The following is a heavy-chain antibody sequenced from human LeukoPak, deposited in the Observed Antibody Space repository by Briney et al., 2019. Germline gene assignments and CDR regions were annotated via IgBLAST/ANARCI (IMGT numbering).Heavy chain of an antibody. J-gene: IGHJ3*01. CDR1: VFTFSEYG. Sequence: PGGSLRLSCAASVFTFSEYGMHRVRQAPGKGLEWVAVIWYDGSNKYYADSVKGRFTISRDNSKNTLYLQMNSLRAEDTAVYFFARDDGTTVVARGSFAVWGQGTMVTVSS. CDR3: ARDDGTTVVARGSFAV. CDR2: IWYDGSNK. D-gene: IGHD4-23*01. V-gene: IGHV3-33*01.